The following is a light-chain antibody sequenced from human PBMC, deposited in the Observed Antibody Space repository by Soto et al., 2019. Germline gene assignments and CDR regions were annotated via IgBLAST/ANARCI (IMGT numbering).Light chain of an antibody. CDR1: QSISSY. Sequence: DIPMTQSPSSLSASVGDRVTITCRASQSISSYLNWYQQKPGKAPKLLIFGASSLQSGVPSRFSGSGSGTDFTLTISSLQPEDFATYYCQYSYSTRYTFGQGTKLDIK. J-gene: IGKJ2*01. CDR2: GAS. V-gene: IGKV1-39*01. CDR3: QYSYSTRYT.